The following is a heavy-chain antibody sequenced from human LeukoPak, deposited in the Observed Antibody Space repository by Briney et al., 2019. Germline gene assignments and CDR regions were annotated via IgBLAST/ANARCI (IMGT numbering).Heavy chain of an antibody. Sequence: ASVKVSCKASGYTFTSYGISWVRQAPGQGLEWMGWISAYNGNTNYAQKLQGRVTITTDTSTSTAYMELRSVRSDDTAVYYCARDRGATDAFDIWGQGTMVTVSS. V-gene: IGHV1-18*01. D-gene: IGHD3-10*01. CDR2: ISAYNGNT. CDR1: GYTFTSYG. CDR3: ARDRGATDAFDI. J-gene: IGHJ3*02.